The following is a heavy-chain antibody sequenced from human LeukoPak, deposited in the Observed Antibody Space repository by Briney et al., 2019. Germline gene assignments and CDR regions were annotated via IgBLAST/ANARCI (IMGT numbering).Heavy chain of an antibody. J-gene: IGHJ4*02. CDR1: GFSFSIYW. D-gene: IGHD1-26*01. Sequence: GGSLRLSCAASGFSFSIYWLHWVRQAPGKGLVWVSRIISDGSTTSYADSVKGRFTISRDNAKNTLYLQMNRLRAEDTAVYYCARGRVGAYFDYWGQGTLVTVSS. CDR3: ARGRVGAYFDY. CDR2: IISDGSTT. V-gene: IGHV3-74*01.